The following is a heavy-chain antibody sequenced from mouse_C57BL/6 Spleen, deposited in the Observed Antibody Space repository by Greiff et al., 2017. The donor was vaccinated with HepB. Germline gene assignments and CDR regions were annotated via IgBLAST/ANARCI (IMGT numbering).Heavy chain of an antibody. V-gene: IGHV1-42*01. J-gene: IGHJ3*01. CDR3: ARGDYDGTGAWFAY. CDR2: INPSTGGT. D-gene: IGHD2-4*01. Sequence: VQLKQSGPELVKPGASVKISCKASGYSFTGYYMNWVKQSPEKSLEWIGEINPSTGGTTYNQKFKAKATLTVDKSSSTAYMQLKSLTSEDSAVYYCARGDYDGTGAWFAYWGQGTLVTVSA. CDR1: GYSFTGYY.